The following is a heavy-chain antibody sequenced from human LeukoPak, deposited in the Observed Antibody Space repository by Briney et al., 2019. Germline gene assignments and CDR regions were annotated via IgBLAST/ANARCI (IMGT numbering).Heavy chain of an antibody. Sequence: GESLKISCKGSGYIFISYWIAWVRQMPGKGLEWMGIIFPGDSDTRYSPSFQGQVTISADKSISTAYLQWSGLRASDTAMYYCARLQYSSGWYVGYFDYWGQGTLVTVSS. CDR3: ARLQYSSGWYVGYFDY. CDR1: GYIFISYW. V-gene: IGHV5-51*01. J-gene: IGHJ4*02. CDR2: IFPGDSDT. D-gene: IGHD6-19*01.